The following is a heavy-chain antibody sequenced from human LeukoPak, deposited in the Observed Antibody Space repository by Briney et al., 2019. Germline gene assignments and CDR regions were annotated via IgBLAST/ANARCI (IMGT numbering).Heavy chain of an antibody. Sequence: ASVKVSCKASGYTFTSYGISWVRLAPGQGLEWMGRISGYNGNTNYAQKLQGRVTMTTDTSTSTAYMELRSLRSDDTAVYYCARDRPTAMESSFYFYGMDVWGQGTTVTVSS. CDR3: ARDRPTAMESSFYFYGMDV. D-gene: IGHD5-18*01. CDR2: ISGYNGNT. J-gene: IGHJ6*02. V-gene: IGHV1-18*01. CDR1: GYTFTSYG.